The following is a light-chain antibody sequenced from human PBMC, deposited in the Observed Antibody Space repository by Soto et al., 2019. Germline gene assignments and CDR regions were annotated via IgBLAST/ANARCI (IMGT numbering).Light chain of an antibody. CDR1: SSDVGIYNR. V-gene: IGLV2-18*02. CDR3: SSSSSINTYV. Sequence: QSVLTQPPSVSWSPGQSVTISCTGTSSDVGIYNRVSWYQQPPGTAPKLIIYGVNNRPSGVPDRFSGSKSGNTASLTISGLQAEDEADYYCSSSSSINTYVFGTGTKVTVL. J-gene: IGLJ1*01. CDR2: GVN.